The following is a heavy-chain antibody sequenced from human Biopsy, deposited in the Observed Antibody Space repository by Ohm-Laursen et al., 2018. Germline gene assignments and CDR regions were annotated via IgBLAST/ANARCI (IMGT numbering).Heavy chain of an antibody. CDR3: VKDRGAAGTDYYYGMDV. CDR2: ISFDGSDQ. V-gene: IGHV3-30*18. D-gene: IGHD6-13*01. Sequence: LRLSCTASRFTFSTYGMHWVRQAPGKGLEWVAVISFDGSDQRYADSVKGRFTISRDNSKNTLYLQMNSLRAEDTAVFYCVKDRGAAGTDYYYGMDVWGQGTTVTVSS. CDR1: RFTFSTYG. J-gene: IGHJ6*01.